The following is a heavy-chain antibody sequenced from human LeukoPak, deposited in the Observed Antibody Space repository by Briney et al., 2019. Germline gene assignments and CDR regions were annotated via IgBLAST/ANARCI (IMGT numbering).Heavy chain of an antibody. J-gene: IGHJ4*02. CDR2: IDPDGSRT. D-gene: IGHD3-22*01. Sequence: GSLRLSCAASGLTFSSYWMHWVRHAPGRGLVWVSRIDPDGSRTSYADSVKGRFTISRDNAKNTLYLHMNSLRAEDTAVYYCARETYYYDSSGYPSDYWGQGTLVTVSS. V-gene: IGHV3-74*01. CDR1: GLTFSSYW. CDR3: ARETYYYDSSGYPSDY.